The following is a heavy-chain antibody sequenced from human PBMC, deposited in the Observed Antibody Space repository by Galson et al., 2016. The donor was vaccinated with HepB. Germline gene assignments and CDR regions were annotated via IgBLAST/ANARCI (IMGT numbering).Heavy chain of an antibody. Sequence: LRLSCAASGFTFGNYGIHWVRQAPGKGLEWVSGISWNGGIIGYVDSVKGRFTISRDNAKGFLFLQMNSLRPEDTAFYYCVKVFVGGWYRGAFDSWGRGALVTVSS. CDR1: GFTFGNYG. D-gene: IGHD6-19*01. CDR3: VKVFVGGWYRGAFDS. CDR2: ISWNGGII. V-gene: IGHV3-9*01. J-gene: IGHJ4*02.